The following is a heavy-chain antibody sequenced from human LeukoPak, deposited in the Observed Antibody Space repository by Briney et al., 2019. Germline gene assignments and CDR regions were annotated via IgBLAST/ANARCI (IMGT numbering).Heavy chain of an antibody. D-gene: IGHD6-19*01. V-gene: IGHV2-5*02. CDR1: GFSLSTSGVG. J-gene: IGHJ5*02. CDR3: AHRRSIAVAGGWFDP. CDR2: IYWDDDK. Sequence: SGPTLVNPTQSLTLTCTFSGFSLSTSGVGVGWIRQPPGKALEWLALIYWDDDKRYSPSLKSRLTITKDTSKNQVVLTMTNMDPVDTATYYCAHRRSIAVAGGWFDPWGQGTLVTVSS.